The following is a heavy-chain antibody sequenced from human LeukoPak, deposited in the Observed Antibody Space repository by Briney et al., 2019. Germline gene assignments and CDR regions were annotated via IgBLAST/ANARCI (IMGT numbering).Heavy chain of an antibody. D-gene: IGHD3-22*01. CDR1: GFTFSRNA. CDR2: KCGDWCGT. J-gene: IGHJ4*02. CDR3: AKDATYLDSSGYLIPFDF. Sequence: GGSVTLPCGVSGFTFSRNAMHWVRQAPGRGGEWVAAKCGDWCGTHYADFVEGRHDLSRDNAKNTPYLQMNSLRTEDTAVYYCAKDATYLDSSGYLIPFDFWGQGTLVTVSS. V-gene: IGHV3-23*01.